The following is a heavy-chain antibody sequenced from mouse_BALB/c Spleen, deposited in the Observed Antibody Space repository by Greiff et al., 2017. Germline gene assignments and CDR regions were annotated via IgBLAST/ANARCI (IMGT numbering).Heavy chain of an antibody. D-gene: IGHD1-1*01. Sequence: GQLQQSGAELARPGASVKLSCKASGYTFTSYWMQWVKQRPGQGLEWIGAIYPGDGDTRYTQKFKGKATLTADKSSSTAYMQLSSLASEDSAVYYCARDYYGSSYGYYYAMDYWGQGTSVTVSS. CDR2: IYPGDGDT. J-gene: IGHJ4*01. V-gene: IGHV1-87*01. CDR1: GYTFTSYW. CDR3: ARDYYGSSYGYYYAMDY.